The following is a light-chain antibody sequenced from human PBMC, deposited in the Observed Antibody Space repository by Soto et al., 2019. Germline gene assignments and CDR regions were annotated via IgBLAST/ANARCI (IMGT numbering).Light chain of an antibody. Sequence: DIQMTQSPSSLSASVGDRVSITCRASQSISFYLNWYQQKPGKAHKVLIYAASNLQSGVPSRFSGSGSGTDFTLTISSLQPEDFATYYCQKSYSMPINCGQGKRREIK. CDR2: AAS. V-gene: IGKV1-39*01. CDR3: QKSYSMPIN. CDR1: QSISFY. J-gene: IGKJ5*01.